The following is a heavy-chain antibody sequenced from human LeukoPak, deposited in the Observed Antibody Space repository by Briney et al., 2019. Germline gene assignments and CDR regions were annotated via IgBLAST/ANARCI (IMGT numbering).Heavy chain of an antibody. J-gene: IGHJ6*02. D-gene: IGHD3-3*01. CDR3: ARVEGMEWWPYYYGMDV. V-gene: IGHV4-59*01. CDR2: IYYSGST. CDR1: GGSISSYY. Sequence: SETQSLTCAVSGGSISSYYWSWIRQPPGKGLEWIGYIYYSGSTNYNPSLKSRVTISVDTSKNQFSLKLSSVTAADTAVYYCARVEGMEWWPYYYGMDVWGQGTTVTVSS.